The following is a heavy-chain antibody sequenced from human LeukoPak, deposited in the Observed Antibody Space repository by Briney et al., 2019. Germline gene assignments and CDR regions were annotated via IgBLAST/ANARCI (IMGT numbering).Heavy chain of an antibody. V-gene: IGHV4-59*08. J-gene: IGHJ5*02. Sequence: SETLSLTCTVSGGSISSYYWSWIRQPPGKGLEWIGYISYSGSTNYNPSLKSRVTISADTPKNQVSLKLSSVTAADTAVYYCARHTGWSWFDPWGQGTLVTVSS. CDR3: ARHTGWSWFDP. D-gene: IGHD3-3*01. CDR1: GGSISSYY. CDR2: ISYSGST.